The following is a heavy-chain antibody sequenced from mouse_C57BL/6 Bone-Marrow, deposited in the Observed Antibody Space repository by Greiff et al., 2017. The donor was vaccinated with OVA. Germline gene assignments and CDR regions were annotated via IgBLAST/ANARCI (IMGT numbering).Heavy chain of an antibody. J-gene: IGHJ3*01. CDR2: INPSNGGT. CDR3: ARSDYYDSSLPWFAY. V-gene: IGHV1-53*01. D-gene: IGHD1-1*01. CDR1: GYTFTSYW. Sequence: VQLQQPGTELVKPGASVKLSCKASGYTFTSYWMHWVKQSPGQGLEWIGNINPSNGGTNYNEKFKGKATLTVDKSSSTAYMQLSSLTSEDSAVYYCARSDYYDSSLPWFAYWGQGTLVTVSA.